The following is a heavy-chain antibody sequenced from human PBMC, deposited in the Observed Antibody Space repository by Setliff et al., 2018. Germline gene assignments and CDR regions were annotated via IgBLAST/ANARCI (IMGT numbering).Heavy chain of an antibody. CDR1: GYSFTSYW. CDR3: AHRFDHYDSSGYYNWFDP. V-gene: IGHV5-51*01. CDR2: TYPGDSDT. Sequence: PGESLKISCKGSGYSFTSYWIAWVRQMPGKGLEWMGITYPGDSDTRYSPSLKSRLTITKDTSKNQVVLTMTNMDPVDTATYYCAHRFDHYDSSGYYNWFDPWGQGTLVTVSS. D-gene: IGHD3-22*01. J-gene: IGHJ5*02.